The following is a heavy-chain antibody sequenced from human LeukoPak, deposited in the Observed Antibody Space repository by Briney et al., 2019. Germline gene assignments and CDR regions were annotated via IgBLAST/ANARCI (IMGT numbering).Heavy chain of an antibody. V-gene: IGHV1-69*04. CDR2: IIPILGIA. CDR1: GGTFSSYA. CDR3: ARDRSPLQAVAAKKYAFDI. J-gene: IGHJ3*02. D-gene: IGHD6-19*01. Sequence: VASVKVSCKASGGTFSSYAISWVRQAPGQGLEWMGRIIPILGIANYAQKFQGRVTITADKSTSTAYMELSSLRSEDTAVYYCARDRSPLQAVAAKKYAFDIWGQGTMVTVPS.